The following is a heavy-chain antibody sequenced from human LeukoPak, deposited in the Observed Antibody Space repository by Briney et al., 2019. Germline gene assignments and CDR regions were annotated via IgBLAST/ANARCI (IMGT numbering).Heavy chain of an antibody. CDR2: INWNGGST. CDR1: GFTFSSYG. CDR3: ARAYCSSTSCYGGDFDY. Sequence: GGSLRLSCAPSGFTFSSYGMSWVRQAPGKGLEWVSDINWNGGSTGYADSVKGRFTISRDNAKNSLYLQMNSLRAEDTALYHCARAYCSSTSCYGGDFDYWGQGTLVTVSS. D-gene: IGHD2-2*01. V-gene: IGHV3-20*01. J-gene: IGHJ4*02.